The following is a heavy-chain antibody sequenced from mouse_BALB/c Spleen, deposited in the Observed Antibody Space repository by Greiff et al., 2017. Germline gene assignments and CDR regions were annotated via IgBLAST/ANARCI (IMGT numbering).Heavy chain of an antibody. CDR3: ARGRETWFAY. Sequence: QVHVKQSGAELAKPGASVKMSCKASGYTFTSYWMHWVKQRPGQGLEWIGYINPSTGYTEYNQKFKDKATLTADKSSSTAYMQLSSLTSEDSAVYYCARGRETWFAYWGQGTLVTVSA. J-gene: IGHJ3*01. CDR1: GYTFTSYW. V-gene: IGHV1-7*01. CDR2: INPSTGYT.